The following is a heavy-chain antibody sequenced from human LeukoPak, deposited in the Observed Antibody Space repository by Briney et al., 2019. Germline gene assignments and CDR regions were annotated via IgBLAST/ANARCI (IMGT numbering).Heavy chain of an antibody. Sequence: QAGGSLRLSCAASGFTFSSYGMHWVRQAPGKGLEWVAVISYDGSNKYYADSVKGRFTISRDNSKNTLYLQMDSLRAEDTAVYYCARDLARIVATIADYWGQGTLVTVSS. CDR3: ARDLARIVATIADY. J-gene: IGHJ4*02. D-gene: IGHD5-12*01. CDR1: GFTFSSYG. V-gene: IGHV3-30*03. CDR2: ISYDGSNK.